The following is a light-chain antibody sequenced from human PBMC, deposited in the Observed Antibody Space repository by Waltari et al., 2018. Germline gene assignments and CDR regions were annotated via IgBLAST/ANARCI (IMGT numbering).Light chain of an antibody. J-gene: IGKJ4*01. Sequence: DIVMTQTPLPLPVTPGEPASIPCRSSQSPLHSNGYTYLFWYLQKPGQSPQPPIQLGSNQASGVPDRFSGSSSGTDFTLKIIRVEADDVGVYYCLQDIQLPLTFGGGTKVEIK. V-gene: IGKV2-28*01. CDR3: LQDIQLPLT. CDR2: LGS. CDR1: QSPLHSNGYTY.